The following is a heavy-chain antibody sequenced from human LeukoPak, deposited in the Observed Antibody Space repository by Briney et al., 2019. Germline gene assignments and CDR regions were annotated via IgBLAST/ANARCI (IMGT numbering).Heavy chain of an antibody. D-gene: IGHD2-21*01. Sequence: QTGGSLRLSCAASGFTFSSYDMHWVRQVIGEGLQWVSGIGTAADTYYVGSVKGRFTLSRENAKNSLYLQMNNLRAGDTAVYYCARASACGAPSCNLHLGFYYGFDVWGQGTTVTVSS. CDR3: ARASACGAPSCNLHLGFYYGFDV. V-gene: IGHV3-13*01. CDR1: GFTFSSYD. CDR2: IGTAADT. J-gene: IGHJ6*02.